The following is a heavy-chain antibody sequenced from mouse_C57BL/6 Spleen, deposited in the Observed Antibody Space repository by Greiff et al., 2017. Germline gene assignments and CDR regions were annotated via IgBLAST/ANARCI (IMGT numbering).Heavy chain of an antibody. D-gene: IGHD4-1*01. V-gene: IGHV1-82*01. CDR1: GYAFSSSW. CDR3: ARGLGLDY. Sequence: VKLMESGPELVKPGASVKISCKASGYAFSSSWMNWVKQRPGKGLEWIGRIYPGDGDTNYNGKFKGKATLTADKSSSTAYMQLSSLTSEDSAVYFCARGLGLDYWGQGTTLTVSS. J-gene: IGHJ2*01. CDR2: IYPGDGDT.